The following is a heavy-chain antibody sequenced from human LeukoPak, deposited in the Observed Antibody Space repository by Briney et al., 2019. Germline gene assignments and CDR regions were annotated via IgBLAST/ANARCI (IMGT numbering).Heavy chain of an antibody. Sequence: KTSETLSLTCTVSGGSISSYYWSWIRQPPGKGLEWIGYIYYSGNTNYNPSLKSRVTISVDTSKNQFSLKLSSVTAADTAVYYCAREGLATMIRGIIPYWGQGTLVTVSS. V-gene: IGHV4-59*01. CDR3: AREGLATMIRGIIPY. CDR2: IYYSGNT. CDR1: GGSISSYY. D-gene: IGHD3-10*01. J-gene: IGHJ4*02.